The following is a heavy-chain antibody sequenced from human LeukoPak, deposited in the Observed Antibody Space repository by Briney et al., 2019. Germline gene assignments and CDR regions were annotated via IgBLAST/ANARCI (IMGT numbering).Heavy chain of an antibody. V-gene: IGHV3-21*01. Sequence: GGSLRLSCAASGFTFSSYSMNWVRQAPGKGLEWVSSISSSSSYIYYADSVEGRFTITRDNAKNSLYLQMNSLRAEDTAVYYCARAQYSSSWYDAFDIWGQGTMVTVSS. CDR1: GFTFSSYS. J-gene: IGHJ3*02. D-gene: IGHD6-13*01. CDR3: ARAQYSSSWYDAFDI. CDR2: ISSSSSYI.